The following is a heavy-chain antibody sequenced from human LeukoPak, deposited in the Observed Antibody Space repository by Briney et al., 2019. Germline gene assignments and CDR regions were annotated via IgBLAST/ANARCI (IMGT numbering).Heavy chain of an antibody. CDR2: IYYSGST. CDR3: ARSRSGWLADFDY. Sequence: SEPLSLTCTVCGGSISSYYWRWMRQPTGKGLEWIGYIYYSGSTNYHPSLKSRVTISVDTSKNQFSLKLSSVTAADTAVYYCARSRSGWLADFDYWGQGTLVTVSS. V-gene: IGHV4-59*01. CDR1: GGSISSYY. J-gene: IGHJ4*02. D-gene: IGHD6-19*01.